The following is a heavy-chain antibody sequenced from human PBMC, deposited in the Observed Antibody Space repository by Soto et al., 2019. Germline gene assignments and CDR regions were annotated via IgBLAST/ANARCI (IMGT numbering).Heavy chain of an antibody. D-gene: IGHD3-16*02. CDR2: IYSGGTT. CDR3: ARVQGDLSLSDFDY. CDR1: GFTVSSNY. V-gene: IGHV3-66*01. J-gene: IGHJ4*02. Sequence: EVQLVESGGGLVQPGGSLRLSCVASGFTVSSNYMTWVRQAPGKGLEWVSIIYSGGTTYYADSVKGRFTISRDNSKNTLYLQMNTLRAEDTAVYYCARVQGDLSLSDFDYWGQGTLVTVSS.